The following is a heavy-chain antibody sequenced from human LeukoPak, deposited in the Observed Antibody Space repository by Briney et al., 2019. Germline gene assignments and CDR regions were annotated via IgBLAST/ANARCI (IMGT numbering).Heavy chain of an antibody. CDR2: ISGSGDNT. J-gene: IGHJ4*02. D-gene: IGHD5-12*01. CDR1: GFTFSSYS. Sequence: QSGGSLRLSCAASGFTFSSYSMNWVRQAPGKGLEWVSGISGSGDNTYYADSVKGRFTISRDNSKNTLYLQMNSLRAEDTAVYYCAKDRGIVATYFDYWGQGTLVTVSS. V-gene: IGHV3-23*01. CDR3: AKDRGIVATYFDY.